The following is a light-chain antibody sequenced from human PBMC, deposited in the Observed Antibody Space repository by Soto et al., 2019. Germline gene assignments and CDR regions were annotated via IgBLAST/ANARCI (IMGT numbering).Light chain of an antibody. V-gene: IGKV2-28*01. J-gene: IGKJ2*01. Sequence: DIVMTQSPLSLPVSPGEPASISCRSSQSLLHRNGYSSLDWYLQKPGQSPRLLIYLASTRASGVPDKFSASGSGTVFTLKISRVEAEDVGIYYCMKAIQTPYSFGRGTKLEI. CDR2: LAS. CDR1: QSLLHRNGYSS. CDR3: MKAIQTPYS.